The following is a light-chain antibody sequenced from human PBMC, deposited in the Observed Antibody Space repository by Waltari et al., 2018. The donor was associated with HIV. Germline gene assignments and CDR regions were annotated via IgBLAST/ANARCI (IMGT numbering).Light chain of an antibody. CDR3: CSYAGSYTYV. J-gene: IGLJ1*01. V-gene: IGLV2-11*01. Sequence: QSALPQPRSVSGSPGQSVTISCTGTSRDVGGYDYVSWYQQHPGKAPKLVIYDVDKRPSGVPDRFSGSKSGNTASLTISGLQAEDEVDYYCCSYAGSYTYVFGTGTKVTVL. CDR2: DVD. CDR1: SRDVGGYDY.